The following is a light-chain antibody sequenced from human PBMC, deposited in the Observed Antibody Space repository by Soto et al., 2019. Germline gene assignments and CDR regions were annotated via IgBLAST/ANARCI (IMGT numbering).Light chain of an antibody. CDR2: GAS. CDR1: QSVSSSY. Sequence: EIVLTQSPGTLSLSPGERATLSCRASQSVSSSYLAWYQQKPGQAPRLLIYGASSRATGIPNRFIGSGSGTHFTLTISRLEPEDFAVYYCQQYGSSPGITFGQGTRLEIK. J-gene: IGKJ5*01. V-gene: IGKV3-20*01. CDR3: QQYGSSPGIT.